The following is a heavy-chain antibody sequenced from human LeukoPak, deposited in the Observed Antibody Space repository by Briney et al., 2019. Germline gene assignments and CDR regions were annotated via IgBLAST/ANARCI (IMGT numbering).Heavy chain of an antibody. Sequence: GGSLRLSCAASGFSFGIYSMNWVRQAPGKGLEWVSYISGSSSTIHYVDSVKGRFTISRDNAKNSVYLQMNSLRADDTAVYYCATLGVTDGAYWGQGALVTVSS. CDR2: ISGSSSTI. J-gene: IGHJ4*02. D-gene: IGHD3-10*01. CDR3: ATLGVTDGAY. V-gene: IGHV3-48*01. CDR1: GFSFGIYS.